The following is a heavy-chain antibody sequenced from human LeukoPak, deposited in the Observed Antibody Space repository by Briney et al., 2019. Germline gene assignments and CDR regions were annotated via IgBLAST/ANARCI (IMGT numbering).Heavy chain of an antibody. CDR3: ARAGDGYSYEYYFDY. CDR1: GFTVSSTY. J-gene: IGHJ4*02. D-gene: IGHD5-24*01. V-gene: IGHV3-53*04. CDR2: FYSGGQT. Sequence: PGGSLRLSCAAPGFTVSSTYMSWVRQAPGKGLEWVSVFYSGGQTYYADSVKGRFTISRHNSKNTLYLQMNSLRTEDTAVYYCARAGDGYSYEYYFDYWGQGTLVTVSS.